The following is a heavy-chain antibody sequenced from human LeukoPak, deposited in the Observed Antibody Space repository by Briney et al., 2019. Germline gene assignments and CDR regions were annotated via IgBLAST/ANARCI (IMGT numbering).Heavy chain of an antibody. Sequence: GGSLRLSCAASGFTFSSYEMNWVRQAPGQGLEWVSYISSSGSTIYYADSVKGRFTISRDNAKNSLYLQMNSLRAEDTAVYYCARAAGVAAAGLYWGQGTLVTVSS. CDR1: GFTFSSYE. D-gene: IGHD6-13*01. CDR3: ARAAGVAAAGLY. V-gene: IGHV3-48*03. CDR2: ISSSGSTI. J-gene: IGHJ4*02.